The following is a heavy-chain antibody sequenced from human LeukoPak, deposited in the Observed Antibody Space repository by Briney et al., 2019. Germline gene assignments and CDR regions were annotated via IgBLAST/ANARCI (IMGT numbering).Heavy chain of an antibody. CDR1: GYTFTSYD. CDR3: ARSDSYTWFDP. D-gene: IGHD2-15*01. J-gene: IGHJ5*02. Sequence: ASVKVSCKASGYTFTSYDINWMRQAPGQGLEWMGWINPDSGGTSYAQKFQGRVTMTRDTSISTVYVELSRLRSDDTAVYYCARSDSYTWFDPWGQGTLVTVSS. V-gene: IGHV1-2*02. CDR2: INPDSGGT.